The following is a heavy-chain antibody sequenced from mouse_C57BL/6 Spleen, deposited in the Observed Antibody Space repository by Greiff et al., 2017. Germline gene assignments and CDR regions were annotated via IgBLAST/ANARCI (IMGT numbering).Heavy chain of an antibody. CDR3: ARAGGSSYFYD. J-gene: IGHJ2*01. CDR1: GFNFKDYY. V-gene: IGHV14-2*01. CDR2: IDPEDGDT. D-gene: IGHD1-1*02. Sequence: VQLQQSGAELVKPGASVKLSCTASGFNFKDYYMHWVKQRTEQGLEWIGRIDPEDGDTKYSPKFKGKATLTEDTSSNTAYLQLSSLTSEDTAVYYCARAGGSSYFYDWGQGTTLTVSS.